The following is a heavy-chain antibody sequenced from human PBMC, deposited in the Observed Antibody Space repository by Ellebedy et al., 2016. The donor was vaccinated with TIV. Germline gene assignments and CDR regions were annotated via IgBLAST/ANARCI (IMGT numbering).Heavy chain of an antibody. Sequence: GESLKISCKGSGYSFTSYWIGWVRQMPGKGLEWMGIIYPGDSDTRYSPSSQGQVTISADKSISTAYLQWSSLKASDTAMYYCARRITMVRGVIRETYAFDIWGQGTMVTVSS. D-gene: IGHD3-10*01. CDR2: IYPGDSDT. CDR1: GYSFTSYW. J-gene: IGHJ3*02. CDR3: ARRITMVRGVIRETYAFDI. V-gene: IGHV5-51*01.